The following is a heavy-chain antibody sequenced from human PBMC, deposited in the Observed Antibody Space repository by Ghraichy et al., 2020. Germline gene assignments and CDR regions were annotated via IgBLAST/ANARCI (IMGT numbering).Heavy chain of an antibody. CDR2: ISGYNGNT. CDR1: GYLFTNYG. J-gene: IGHJ4*02. V-gene: IGHV1-18*01. Sequence: ASVKVSCKASGYLFTNYGISWVRQAPGQGLEWMGWISGYNGNTNYAQRLQGRITMTIDTYTSTAYMELRSLRSDDTAVYYCARDQAHYYESSGYSHHSWGQGTLVTVSS. CDR3: ARDQAHYYESSGYSHHS. D-gene: IGHD3-22*01.